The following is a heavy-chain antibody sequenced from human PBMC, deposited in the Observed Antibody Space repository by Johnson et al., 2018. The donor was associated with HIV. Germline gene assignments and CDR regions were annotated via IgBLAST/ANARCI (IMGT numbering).Heavy chain of an antibody. Sequence: VQLVESGGGVVRPGGSLRLSCVASGFTFDDYAMSWVRQAPGKGLEWVSRIISDGSYTVSADSVKGRFTISRDNAKNTLYLQINSLRAEDTAVYYCARDRALSHPGGAFDIWGRGTVVTVSS. CDR1: GFTFDDYA. CDR3: ARDRALSHPGGAFDI. CDR2: IISDGSYT. J-gene: IGHJ3*02. V-gene: IGHV3-20*04. D-gene: IGHD2/OR15-2a*01.